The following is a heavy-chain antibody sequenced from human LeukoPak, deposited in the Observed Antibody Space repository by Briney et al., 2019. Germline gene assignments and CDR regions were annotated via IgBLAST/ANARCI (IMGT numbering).Heavy chain of an antibody. CDR1: GFTFSSYW. J-gene: IGHJ4*02. CDR3: ARWIAVADYFDY. Sequence: GGSLRLSCAASGFTFSSYWMHWVRQAPGKGLVWVSRINSDGSSTSYADSVEGRFTISRDNAKNTLYLQMNSLRAEDTAVYYCARWIAVADYFDYWGQGTLVTVSS. D-gene: IGHD6-19*01. V-gene: IGHV3-74*01. CDR2: INSDGSST.